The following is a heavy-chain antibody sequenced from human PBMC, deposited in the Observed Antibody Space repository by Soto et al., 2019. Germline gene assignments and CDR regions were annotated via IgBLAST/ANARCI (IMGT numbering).Heavy chain of an antibody. D-gene: IGHD3-10*01. V-gene: IGHV3-66*01. CDR2: IHTGGST. CDR3: ARALYGSGD. CDR1: GFTVGTYY. J-gene: IGHJ4*02. Sequence: EVQLVESGGGLVQPGGSLRLSCAASGFTVGTYYMSWVRQAPGKGLEWVSVIHTGGSTSYADSVRGRFTISRDNSKNTVYLQMNSLRAEDTAVYYCARALYGSGDWGQGTLVTVSS.